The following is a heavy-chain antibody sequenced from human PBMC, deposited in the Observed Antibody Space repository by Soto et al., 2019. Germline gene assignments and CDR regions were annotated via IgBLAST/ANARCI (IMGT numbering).Heavy chain of an antibody. CDR2: ISGSGGST. D-gene: IGHD3-22*01. J-gene: IGHJ4*02. V-gene: IGHV3-23*01. CDR1: GFTFSSYA. CDR3: AKRVGYDSSGYYRDY. Sequence: EVQLLESGGGLVQPGGSLRLSCAASGFTFSSYAMSWVRQAPGKGLEWVSAISGSGGSTYYADSVKGRFTISRDNSKKALYMQMNSLRAEDTAVYYCAKRVGYDSSGYYRDYWGQGTLVTVSS.